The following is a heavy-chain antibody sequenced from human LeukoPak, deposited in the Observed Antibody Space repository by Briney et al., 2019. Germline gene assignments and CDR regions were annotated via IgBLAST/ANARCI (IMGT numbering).Heavy chain of an antibody. D-gene: IGHD1-26*01. J-gene: IGHJ4*02. Sequence: ASVNVSCKASGYTFTGYYVHWVRQAPGQGLEYMGWINPNTGGTDYEQKFQGRVTMTRDTSISTAYMDLSRLRSDDTADYYCARRSGSYSGFDYWGQGTLVIVYS. CDR3: ARRSGSYSGFDY. CDR1: GYTFTGYY. CDR2: INPNTGGT. V-gene: IGHV1-2*02.